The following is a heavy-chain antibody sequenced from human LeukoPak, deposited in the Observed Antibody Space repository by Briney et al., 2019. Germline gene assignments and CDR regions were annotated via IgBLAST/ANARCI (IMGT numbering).Heavy chain of an antibody. D-gene: IGHD1-14*01. V-gene: IGHV7-4-1*02. CDR3: ARKPVEGWFDP. Sequence: ASVKVSCKASGYTFTNYAMNWVRQAPGQGLEWMGWINTNTGNPTYAQGFTGRFVFTLDTSVSTAYLQISSLKAEDTAVYYCARKPVEGWFDPWGQGTQVTVSS. CDR1: GYTFTNYA. CDR2: INTNTGNP. J-gene: IGHJ5*02.